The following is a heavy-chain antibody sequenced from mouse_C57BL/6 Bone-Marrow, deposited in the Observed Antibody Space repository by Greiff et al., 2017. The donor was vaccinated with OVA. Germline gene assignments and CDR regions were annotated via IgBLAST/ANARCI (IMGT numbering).Heavy chain of an antibody. J-gene: IGHJ2*01. CDR2: IDPANGNT. D-gene: IGHD1-1*01. V-gene: IGHV14-3*01. CDR3: ARSGITTVVSSSYYFDY. Sequence: VQLKESVAELVRPGASVKLSCTASGFNIKNTYMHWVKQRPEQGLEWIGRIDPANGNTKYAPKFQGKATITADTSSNTAYLQLSSLTSEDTAIYYCARSGITTVVSSSYYFDYWGQGTTLTVSS. CDR1: GFNIKNTY.